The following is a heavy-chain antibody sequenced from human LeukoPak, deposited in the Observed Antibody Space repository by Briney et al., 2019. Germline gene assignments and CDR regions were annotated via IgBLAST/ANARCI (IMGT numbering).Heavy chain of an antibody. CDR1: GFTFSSYD. Sequence: GGSLRLSCAASGFTFSSYDMHWVRQATGKGLEWVSAIGTAGDTYYPGSVMGRFTISRENAKNSLYLQMNSLRAGDTAVYYCARVGATTSAFDYWGQGTLVTVSS. V-gene: IGHV3-13*01. CDR2: IGTAGDT. CDR3: ARVGATTSAFDY. J-gene: IGHJ4*02. D-gene: IGHD1-26*01.